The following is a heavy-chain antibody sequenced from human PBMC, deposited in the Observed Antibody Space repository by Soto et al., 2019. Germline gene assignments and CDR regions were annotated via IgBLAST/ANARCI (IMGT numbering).Heavy chain of an antibody. CDR1: GFTFSSYG. D-gene: IGHD3-10*01. CDR3: ARSIPGGPGDY. J-gene: IGHJ4*02. Sequence: GGSLRLSCAASGFTFSSYGMHWVRQAPGKGLEWVAVIWYDGSNKYYADSVKGRFTISRDNSKNTLYLQMNSLRAEDTAVYYCARSIPGGPGDYWGQGTLVTVSS. V-gene: IGHV3-33*01. CDR2: IWYDGSNK.